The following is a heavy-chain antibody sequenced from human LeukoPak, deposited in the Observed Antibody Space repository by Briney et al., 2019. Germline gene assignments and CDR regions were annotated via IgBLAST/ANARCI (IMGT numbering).Heavy chain of an antibody. CDR1: GYTFTSYD. D-gene: IGHD3-3*01. CDR2: MNPNSGNT. CDR3: ARAPPRGTIFGVVTRDYYMDV. Sequence: ASVKVSCKASGYTFTSYDINWVRQATGQGLEWMGWMNPNSGNTSYAQKFQGRVTMTRNTSISTAYMELSSLRSEDTAVYYCARAPPRGTIFGVVTRDYYMDVWGKGTTVTVSS. J-gene: IGHJ6*03. V-gene: IGHV1-8*01.